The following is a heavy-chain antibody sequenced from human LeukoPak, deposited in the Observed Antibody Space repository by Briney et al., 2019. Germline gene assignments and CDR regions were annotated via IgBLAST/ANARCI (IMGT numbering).Heavy chain of an antibody. J-gene: IGHJ6*02. Sequence: GASVKVSCKASGYTFTSYAMHWVRQAPGQRLEWMGWINAGNGNTKYSQKFQGRATITRDTSASTAYMELSSLRSEDTAVYYCARALYIWQWLVPSRYYGMDVWGQGTTVTVSS. V-gene: IGHV1-3*01. CDR2: INAGNGNT. CDR3: ARALYIWQWLVPSRYYGMDV. D-gene: IGHD6-19*01. CDR1: GYTFTSYA.